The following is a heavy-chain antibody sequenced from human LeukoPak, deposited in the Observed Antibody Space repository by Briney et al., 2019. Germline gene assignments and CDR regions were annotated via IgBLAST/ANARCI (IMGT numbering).Heavy chain of an antibody. J-gene: IGHJ4*01. D-gene: IGHD2-2*01. Sequence: GGSLRLSCRASGFTFGDYAMSWVRQAPGQGLEWLGLIRSKTYGATIEYAASVKGRFTISRDDSKSIAYLQMNSLKTEDTAVYYCTRGIGSSRWAYWGHGTLVSVSS. V-gene: IGHV3-49*04. CDR3: TRGIGSSRWAY. CDR2: IRSKTYGATI. CDR1: GFTFGDYA.